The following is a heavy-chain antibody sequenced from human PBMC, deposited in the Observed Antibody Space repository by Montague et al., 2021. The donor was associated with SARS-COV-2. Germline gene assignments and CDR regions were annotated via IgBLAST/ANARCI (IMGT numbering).Heavy chain of an antibody. V-gene: IGHV3-7*01. D-gene: IGHD3-9*01. CDR1: GFTSGDYH. J-gene: IGHJ4*02. CDR2: INQDETTK. Sequence: SLRLSCAASGFTSGDYHMTWVRQAPGKGLQWVANINQDETTKPYVDSVKGRLTISRDNAKNSLTLQMNSLKDEDTAVYYCARSHRGSETDWLDYWGQGTLVTVSS. CDR3: ARSHRGSETDWLDY.